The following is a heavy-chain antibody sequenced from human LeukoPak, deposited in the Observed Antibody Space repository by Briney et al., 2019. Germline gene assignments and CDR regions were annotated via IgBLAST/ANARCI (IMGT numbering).Heavy chain of an antibody. CDR2: IYYSKNT. CDR1: GGSISSSSAY. V-gene: IGHV4-39*01. D-gene: IGHD5-18*01. Sequence: SETLSLTCTVSGGSISSSSAYWGWIRQPPGKGLEWIGSIYYSKNTYYNPSLKSRVTISADTSKNQFSLTLGSVSATDTAVYYCVSPRGFSYGYFDYRGQGTLVTVSS. J-gene: IGHJ4*02. CDR3: VSPRGFSYGYFDY.